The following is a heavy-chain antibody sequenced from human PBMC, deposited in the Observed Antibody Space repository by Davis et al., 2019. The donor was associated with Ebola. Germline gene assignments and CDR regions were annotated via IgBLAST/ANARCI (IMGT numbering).Heavy chain of an antibody. J-gene: IGHJ4*02. Sequence: GGSLTLSCAASGFTFSSYAMHWVRQAPGKGLEWVAVISYDGSNKYYADSVKGRFTISRDNSKNTLYLQMNSLRAEDTAVYYCAKARRGEIDYWGQGTLVTVSS. V-gene: IGHV3-30*04. CDR2: ISYDGSNK. CDR1: GFTFSSYA. CDR3: AKARRGEIDY. D-gene: IGHD3-16*01.